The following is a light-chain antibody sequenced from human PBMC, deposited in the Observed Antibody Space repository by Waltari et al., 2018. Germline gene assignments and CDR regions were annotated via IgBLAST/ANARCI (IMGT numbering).Light chain of an antibody. CDR2: TAS. CDR1: QTITSH. Sequence: DIQMTQAPSFLSASVGDRVTITCRASQTITSHLNWFQQQPGRAPKLLIHTASSLQSGVPSRFSGSGSGTQFTLTISSLQPEDFATYFCQQSYITPYTFGQGTKVEIK. V-gene: IGKV1-39*01. J-gene: IGKJ2*01. CDR3: QQSYITPYT.